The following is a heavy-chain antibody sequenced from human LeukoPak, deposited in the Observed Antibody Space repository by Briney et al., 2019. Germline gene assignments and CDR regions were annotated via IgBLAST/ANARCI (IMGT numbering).Heavy chain of an antibody. CDR3: ARGRSFGGFFHFDY. CDR2: IYSGGST. Sequence: PGGSLRLSCAASGFTFSNYAMSWVRQAPGKGLEWVSVIYSGGSTYYADSVKGRFTISRDNSKNTLYLQMNSLRAEDTAVYYCARGRSFGGFFHFDYWGQGTLVTVSS. V-gene: IGHV3-53*01. J-gene: IGHJ4*02. D-gene: IGHD4-23*01. CDR1: GFTFSNYA.